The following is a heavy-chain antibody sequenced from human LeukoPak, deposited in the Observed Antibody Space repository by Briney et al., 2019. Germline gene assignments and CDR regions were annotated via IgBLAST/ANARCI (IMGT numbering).Heavy chain of an antibody. CDR3: AKDKTIFGVVITYFDY. CDR1: GFSFSSYA. V-gene: IGHV3-23*01. CDR2: ISGSGGST. Sequence: GGSLRLSCAASGFSFSSYAMSWVRQAPGKGLEWVSAISGSGGSTYYADSVKGRFTISRDNSKNTLYLQMNSLRAEDTAVYYCAKDKTIFGVVITYFDYWGQGTLVTVSS. J-gene: IGHJ4*02. D-gene: IGHD3-3*01.